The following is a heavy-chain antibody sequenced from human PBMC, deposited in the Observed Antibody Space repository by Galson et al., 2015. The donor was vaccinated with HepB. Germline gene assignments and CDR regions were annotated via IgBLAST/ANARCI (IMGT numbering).Heavy chain of an antibody. D-gene: IGHD3-16*01. CDR1: GDSVSSNSAA. V-gene: IGHV6-1*01. J-gene: IGHJ6*02. CDR3: ARDGGDYRDSSLVSYGMDV. CDR2: TYYRSKWYK. Sequence: CAISGDSVSSNSAAWNWIRQSPSRGLEWLGRTYYRSKWYKDYAVSVKGRITINTDTSKNQVSLQMSSLRAEDTAVYYCARDGGDYRDSSLVSYGMDVWGQGTTVTVSS.